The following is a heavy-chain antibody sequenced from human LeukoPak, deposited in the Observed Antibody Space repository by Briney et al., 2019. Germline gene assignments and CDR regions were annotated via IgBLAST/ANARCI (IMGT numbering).Heavy chain of an antibody. Sequence: NPSETLSLTCAVYGGSFSNYYWSWIRQPPGKGLEWIGEINHSGSTNYNPSLKSRVTISVDTSKNQFSLNLRSVTAADTAVYYCARGSFVVVPAATLYYFDYWGQGTLVTVSS. D-gene: IGHD2-2*01. J-gene: IGHJ4*02. CDR2: INHSGST. V-gene: IGHV4-34*01. CDR3: ARGSFVVVPAATLYYFDY. CDR1: GGSFSNYY.